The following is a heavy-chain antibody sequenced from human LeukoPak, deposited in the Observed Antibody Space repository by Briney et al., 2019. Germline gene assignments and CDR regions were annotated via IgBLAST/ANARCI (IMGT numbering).Heavy chain of an antibody. J-gene: IGHJ4*02. CDR3: ARGHSVVTAKLYYFDY. V-gene: IGHV3-30-3*01. D-gene: IGHD2-21*02. CDR1: GFTFSSYA. Sequence: GGSLRLSCAASGFTFSSYAMHWVRQAPGKGLEWVAVISYDGSNKYYADSVKGRFTISRDNSKNTLYLQMNSLRAEDTAVYYCARGHSVVTAKLYYFDYWGQGTLVTVSS. CDR2: ISYDGSNK.